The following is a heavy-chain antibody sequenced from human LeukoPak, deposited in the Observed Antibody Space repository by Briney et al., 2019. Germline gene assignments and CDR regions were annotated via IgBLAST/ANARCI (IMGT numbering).Heavy chain of an antibody. D-gene: IGHD1-26*01. J-gene: IGHJ4*02. CDR1: GGSVSNYY. CDR3: ARVSSGNYYYFDY. Sequence: SETLSLTCTVSGGSVSNYYWSWIRQPPGKGLEWIGSIYYSGSTNYNPSLKSRVTISIDMSKNQFSLKLSSMTAADAAVYYCARVSSGNYYYFDYWGQGTLVTVSS. CDR2: IYYSGST. V-gene: IGHV4-59*02.